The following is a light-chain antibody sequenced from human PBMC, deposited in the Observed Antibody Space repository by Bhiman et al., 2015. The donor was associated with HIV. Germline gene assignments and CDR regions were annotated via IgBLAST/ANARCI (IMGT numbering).Light chain of an antibody. Sequence: NFMLTQPHSVSESPGKTVTISCNRTSGTFVSTSVQWYQQRPGSSPTILIFANDQRPSEVPDRFSGSVDTSSDSASLSISGLQTEDEADYYCQSYDSSNKGVFGGGTKLTVL. CDR2: AND. V-gene: IGLV6-57*01. CDR3: QSYDSSNKGV. CDR1: SGTFVSTS. J-gene: IGLJ3*02.